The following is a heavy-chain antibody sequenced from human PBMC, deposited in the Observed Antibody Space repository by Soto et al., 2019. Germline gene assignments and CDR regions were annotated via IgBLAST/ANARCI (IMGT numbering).Heavy chain of an antibody. D-gene: IGHD3-10*01. CDR3: ARDALVRGDLDAFDI. Sequence: EVQLVESGGGLVKPGGSLRLSCAASGFTFRSYGMNWVRQAPGKGLEWVSSISSANNYITYGDSMKGLFTISRDKANNALYLQMNSLRAEDTAVYYCARDALVRGDLDAFDIWGQGTAVTVSS. V-gene: IGHV3-21*01. CDR2: ISSANNYI. J-gene: IGHJ3*02. CDR1: GFTFRSYG.